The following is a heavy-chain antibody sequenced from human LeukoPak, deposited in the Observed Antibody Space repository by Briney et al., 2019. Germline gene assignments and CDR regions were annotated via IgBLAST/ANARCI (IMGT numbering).Heavy chain of an antibody. D-gene: IGHD5-18*01. V-gene: IGHV1-2*02. CDR3: ARDMVYNYGYRLYHYGMDL. CDR2: INPNSGGP. CDR1: GYTFTAHF. J-gene: IGHJ6*02. Sequence: ASVKVSCKASGYTFTAHFLHCVRQAPGQGLEWMGWINPNSGGPIYAQKFHGRVTMTTDTSITTAYMELTGLKSDDTAVYYCARDMVYNYGYRLYHYGMDLWGQGTTVTVSS.